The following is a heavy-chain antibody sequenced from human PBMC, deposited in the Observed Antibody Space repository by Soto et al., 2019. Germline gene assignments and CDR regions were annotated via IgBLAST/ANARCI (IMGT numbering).Heavy chain of an antibody. J-gene: IGHJ6*02. CDR3: ARGLRYFDWSHYGMDV. CDR2: MNPNSGNT. Sequence: QVQLVQSGAEVKKPGASVKDSCKASGYTFTSYDINWVRQATGQGLEWMGWMNPNSGNTGYAQKFQGRVTMTRNTSISTAYMELSSLRSEDTDVYYCARGLRYFDWSHYGMDVWGQGTTVTVSS. D-gene: IGHD3-9*01. V-gene: IGHV1-8*01. CDR1: GYTFTSYD.